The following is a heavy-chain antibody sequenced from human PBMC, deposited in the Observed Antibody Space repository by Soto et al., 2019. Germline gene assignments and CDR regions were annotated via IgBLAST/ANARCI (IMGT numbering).Heavy chain of an antibody. CDR2: IYSGGST. Sequence: PGGSLRLSSAASGFTVSSNYMSWVRQAPGKGLEWVSVIYSGGSTYYADSVKGRFTISRDNSKNTLYLQMNSLRAEDTAVYYCARVNYYDFDYCGQGTLVTVSS. J-gene: IGHJ4*02. D-gene: IGHD3-22*01. CDR1: GFTVSSNY. V-gene: IGHV3-53*01. CDR3: ARVNYYDFDY.